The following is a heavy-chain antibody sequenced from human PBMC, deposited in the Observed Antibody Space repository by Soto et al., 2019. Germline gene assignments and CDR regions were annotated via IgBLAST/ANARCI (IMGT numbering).Heavy chain of an antibody. J-gene: IGHJ4*02. CDR3: AKDMQKWTRKGYYFDY. D-gene: IGHD1-26*01. Sequence: GGSLRLSCAASGFTFSSYGMHWVRQAPGKGLEWVAVISYDGSNKYYADSVKGRFTISRDNSKNTLYLQMNSLRAEDTAVYYCAKDMQKWTRKGYYFDYWGQGTLVTVSS. V-gene: IGHV3-30*18. CDR1: GFTFSSYG. CDR2: ISYDGSNK.